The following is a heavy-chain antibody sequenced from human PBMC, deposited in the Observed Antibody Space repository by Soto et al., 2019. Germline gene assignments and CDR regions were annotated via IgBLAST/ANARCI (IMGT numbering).Heavy chain of an antibody. CDR3: ARGARRVDIVLMVYDLPYYYMDV. CDR2: INHSGST. J-gene: IGHJ6*03. CDR1: GGSFSGYY. V-gene: IGHV4-34*01. Sequence: SETLSLTCAVYGGSFSGYYWGWIRQPPGKGLEWIGEINHSGSTNYNPSLKSRVTISVDTSKNQFSLKLSSVTAADTAVYYCARGARRVDIVLMVYDLPYYYMDVWGKGTTVTVSS. D-gene: IGHD2-8*01.